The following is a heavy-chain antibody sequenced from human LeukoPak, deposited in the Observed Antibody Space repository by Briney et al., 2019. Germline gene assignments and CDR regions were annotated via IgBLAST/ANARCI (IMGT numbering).Heavy chain of an antibody. V-gene: IGHV3-30*04. D-gene: IGHD2-2*01. CDR2: ISYDGSNK. Sequence: GRSLRLSCAASGFTFSSYAMHWVRQAPGKGLEWVAVISYDGSNKYYADSVKGRFTISRDNAKNSLYLQMNSLRAEDTAVYYCARYCSSTSCYSHWGQGTLVTVSS. CDR3: ARYCSSTSCYSH. CDR1: GFTFSSYA. J-gene: IGHJ4*02.